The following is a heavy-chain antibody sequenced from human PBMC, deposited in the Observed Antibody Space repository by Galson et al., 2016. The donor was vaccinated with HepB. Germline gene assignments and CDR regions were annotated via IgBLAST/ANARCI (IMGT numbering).Heavy chain of an antibody. CDR2: ISGSGGST. J-gene: IGHJ6*03. D-gene: IGHD3-22*01. CDR3: AKAGYYEPYYYYYMDV. Sequence: LRLSCAASGFPFSSYAMSWVRQAPGKGLEWVSAISGSGGSTYYADSVKGRFTISRDNSKNTLYLQMNSLRAEDTAVYYCAKAGYYEPYYYYYMDVWGKGTSVTVSS. CDR1: GFPFSSYA. V-gene: IGHV3-23*01.